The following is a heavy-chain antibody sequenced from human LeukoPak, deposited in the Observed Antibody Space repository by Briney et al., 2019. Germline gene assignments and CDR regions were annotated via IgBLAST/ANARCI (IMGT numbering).Heavy chain of an antibody. CDR1: GFTFSSYW. CDR2: IKSDGKT. D-gene: IGHD6-6*01. Sequence: GGSLRLSCAASGFTFSSYWMHWVRQAPGKGLVWVSRIKSDGKTNYADSVKGRFTISRDNAKNTVSLQMNSLRAEDTGVYYCAKRGSTWDLDYWGQGTLVTVSS. J-gene: IGHJ4*02. CDR3: AKRGSTWDLDY. V-gene: IGHV3-74*01.